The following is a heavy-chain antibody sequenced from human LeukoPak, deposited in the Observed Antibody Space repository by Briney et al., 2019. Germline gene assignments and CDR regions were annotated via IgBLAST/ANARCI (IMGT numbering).Heavy chain of an antibody. Sequence: GGSLRLSCVASGFTFSSYAMHWVRQAPGKGLEWVAVISYDGSNKYYADSVKGRFTISRDNSKNTLYLQMNSLRAEDTAVYYCARARDEGDAFDIWGQGTMVTVSS. CDR1: GFTFSSYA. V-gene: IGHV3-30-3*01. CDR2: ISYDGSNK. D-gene: IGHD3-10*01. J-gene: IGHJ3*02. CDR3: ARARDEGDAFDI.